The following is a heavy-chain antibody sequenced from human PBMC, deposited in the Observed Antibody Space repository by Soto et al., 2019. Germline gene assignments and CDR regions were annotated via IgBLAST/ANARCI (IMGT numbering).Heavy chain of an antibody. CDR2: ISGSGGST. CDR1: GFTFSSYA. J-gene: IGHJ4*02. V-gene: IGHV3-23*01. CDR3: AKGSDYIWGSYLG. D-gene: IGHD3-16*02. Sequence: PGGSLRVSCAASGFTFSSYAMSWVRQAPGKGLEWVSAISGSGGSTYYADSVKGRFTISRDNSKNTLYLQMNSLRAEDTAVYYCAKGSDYIWGSYLGRGQGTLVTVSS.